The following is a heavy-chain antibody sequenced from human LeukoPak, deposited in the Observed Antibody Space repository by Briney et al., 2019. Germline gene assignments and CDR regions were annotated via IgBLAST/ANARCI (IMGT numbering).Heavy chain of an antibody. CDR2: INSDGSFT. CDR3: ARGSWDIVVVPAAHVFDY. Sequence: GGSLRLSCAASGFTLRSYWMHWVRHAPGKGLVWVSRINSDGSFTTYADSVKGRFTISRDNAKNSLYLQMNSLRAEDTAVYYCARGSWDIVVVPAAHVFDYWGQGTLVTVSS. J-gene: IGHJ4*02. V-gene: IGHV3-74*01. D-gene: IGHD2-2*01. CDR1: GFTLRSYW.